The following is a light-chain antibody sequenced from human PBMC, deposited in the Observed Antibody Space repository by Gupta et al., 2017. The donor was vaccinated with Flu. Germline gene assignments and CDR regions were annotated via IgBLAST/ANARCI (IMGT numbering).Light chain of an antibody. CDR2: QGT. Sequence: GQTASITCSGDKLGDKYACWYQQKPGQSPVLVIYQGTKRPSGIPERFSGSNSGNTATLTISGTQAMDEADYYCQAWDSSTAVYVFGPGTKVTVL. J-gene: IGLJ1*01. CDR1: KLGDKY. V-gene: IGLV3-1*01. CDR3: QAWDSSTAVYV.